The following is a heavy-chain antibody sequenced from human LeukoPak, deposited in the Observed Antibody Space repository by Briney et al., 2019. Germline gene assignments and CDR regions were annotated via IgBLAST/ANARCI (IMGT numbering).Heavy chain of an antibody. CDR2: IGSSGSDI. CDR1: GFTFSGYS. CDR3: ARDRSLYYYGMDV. Sequence: GGSLRLSCAASGFTFSGYSMNWVRQASGKGLEWVSYIGSSGSDIYYADSVKGRFTISRDNAKNSLYLQMNSLRAEDTALYYCARDRSLYYYGMDVWGQGTTVTVSS. J-gene: IGHJ6*02. D-gene: IGHD2/OR15-2a*01. V-gene: IGHV3-21*01.